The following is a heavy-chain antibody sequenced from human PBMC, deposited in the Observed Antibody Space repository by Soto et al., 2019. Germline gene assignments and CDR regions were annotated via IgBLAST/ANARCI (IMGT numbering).Heavy chain of an antibody. CDR1: AFTFSSYA. Sequence: GGSLRLSCAASAFTFSSYAMHWVRQAPGKGLEWVAVIPSDGSEKYYADSVKGRFTISRDNSKNTLYLQLNSLRAEDTALYYCFFVYSYGGSRYLLNFWGQGTLVIVSA. J-gene: IGHJ4*02. D-gene: IGHD3-10*01. CDR3: FFVYSYGGSRYLLNF. V-gene: IGHV3-30-3*01. CDR2: IPSDGSEK.